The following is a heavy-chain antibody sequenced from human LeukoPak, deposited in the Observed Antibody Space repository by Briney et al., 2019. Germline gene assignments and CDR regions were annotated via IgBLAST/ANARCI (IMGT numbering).Heavy chain of an antibody. J-gene: IGHJ6*04. CDR3: ARGRRSNYYGSGSYYPKTPYYYYGMDV. V-gene: IGHV4-34*01. CDR1: GGSFNGYY. CDR2: INHSGST. D-gene: IGHD3-10*01. Sequence: SETLSLTCAVYGGSFNGYYWSWIRQPPGKGLEWIGEINHSGSTNYNPSLKSRVTISVDTSKNQFSLKLSSVTAADTAVYYCARGRRSNYYGSGSYYPKTPYYYYGMDVWGKGTTVTVSS.